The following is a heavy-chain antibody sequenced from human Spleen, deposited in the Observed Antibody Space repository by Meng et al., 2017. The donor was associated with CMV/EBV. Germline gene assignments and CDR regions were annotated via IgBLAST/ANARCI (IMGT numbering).Heavy chain of an antibody. Sequence: GESLKISCAASGFTFSSYGMHWVRQAPGKGLEWVAFIRYDGSDEYYSDSVKGRFTISRDNSKNTLYLQMDSLRAEDTAVYYCARVSPSAIVVVPAALADAFDFWGQGTTVTVSS. CDR1: GFTFSSYG. V-gene: IGHV3-30*02. D-gene: IGHD2-2*01. CDR3: ARVSPSAIVVVPAALADAFDF. CDR2: IRYDGSDE. J-gene: IGHJ3*01.